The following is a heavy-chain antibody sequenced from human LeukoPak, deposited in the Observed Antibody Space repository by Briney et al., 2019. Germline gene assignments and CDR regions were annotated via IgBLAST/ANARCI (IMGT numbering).Heavy chain of an antibody. J-gene: IGHJ6*03. CDR2: INHSGST. Sequence: SETLSLTCAVYGGSFSGYYWSWIRQPPGKGLEWIREINHSGSTNYNPSLKSRVTISVDTSKNQFSLKLSSVTAADTAVYYCARTGSYYYYYMDVWGKGTTVTVSS. CDR3: ARTGSYYYYYMDV. CDR1: GGSFSGYY. V-gene: IGHV4-34*01. D-gene: IGHD3-10*01.